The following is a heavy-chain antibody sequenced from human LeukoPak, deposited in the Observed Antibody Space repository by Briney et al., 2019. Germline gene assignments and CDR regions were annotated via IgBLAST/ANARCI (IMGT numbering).Heavy chain of an antibody. V-gene: IGHV1-2*02. CDR3: ARPAYRVRFMVRGVSDGKNWFDP. J-gene: IGHJ5*02. CDR2: INPNSGGT. CDR1: GYTFTGYY. Sequence: ASVKVSCKASGYTFTGYYMHWVRQAPGQGLEWMGWINPNSGGTNYAQKFQGRVTMTRDTSISTAYMELSRLRSDDTAVYYCARPAYRVRFMVRGVSDGKNWFDPWGQGTLVTVSS. D-gene: IGHD3-10*01.